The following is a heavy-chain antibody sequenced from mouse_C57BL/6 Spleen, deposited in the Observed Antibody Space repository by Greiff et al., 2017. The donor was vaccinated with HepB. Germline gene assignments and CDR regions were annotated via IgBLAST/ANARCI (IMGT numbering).Heavy chain of an antibody. CDR3: ARQGYYDGYYPYFDV. J-gene: IGHJ1*03. V-gene: IGHV5-9*01. CDR2: ISGGGGNT. CDR1: GFTFSSYT. Sequence: EVKVVESGGGLVKPGGSLKLSCAASGFTFSSYTMSWVRQTPEKRLEWVATISGGGGNTYYPDSVKGRFTISRDNAKNTLYLQMSSLRSEDTALYYCARQGYYDGYYPYFDVWGTGTTVTVSS. D-gene: IGHD2-3*01.